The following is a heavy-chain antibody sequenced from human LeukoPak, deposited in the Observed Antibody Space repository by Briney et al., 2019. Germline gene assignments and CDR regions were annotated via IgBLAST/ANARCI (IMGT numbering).Heavy chain of an antibody. D-gene: IGHD4-23*01. V-gene: IGHV1-24*01. CDR3: ATTVPPGGTYGGNQRNYYYYMDV. CDR2: FDPEDGET. CDR1: GYTLTELS. J-gene: IGHJ6*03. Sequence: ASVKVSCKVSGYTLTELSMHWVRQAPGKGLEWMGGFDPEDGETIYAQKFQGRVTMTEDTSTDTAYMELSSLRSEDTAVYYCATTVPPGGTYGGNQRNYYYYMDVWGKGTTVTVSS.